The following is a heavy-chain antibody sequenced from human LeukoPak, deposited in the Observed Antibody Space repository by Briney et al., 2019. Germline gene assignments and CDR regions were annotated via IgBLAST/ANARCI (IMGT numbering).Heavy chain of an antibody. CDR3: AKRGPGSPQSGKYYFDY. V-gene: IGHV4-38-2*02. D-gene: IGHD3-10*01. J-gene: IGHJ4*02. CDR1: GYSISSGYY. Sequence: SETLSLTCTVSGYSISSGYYWGWIRQPPGKGLEWIGSIYHSGSTYYNPSLKSRVTMSVDTSKNQFSLKLSSVTAADTAVYYCAKRGPGSPQSGKYYFDYWGQGTLVTVSS. CDR2: IYHSGST.